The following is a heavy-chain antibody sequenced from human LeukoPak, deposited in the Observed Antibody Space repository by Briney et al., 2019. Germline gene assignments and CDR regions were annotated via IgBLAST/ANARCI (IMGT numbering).Heavy chain of an antibody. CDR3: AKKSTPMVRGVIPYGMDV. V-gene: IGHV3-23*01. CDR1: GFTFSSYA. Sequence: GGSLRLSCAASGFTFSSYAMSWVRQAPGKGLEWVSAISGSGGSTYYADSVKGRFTISRDNSKNTLYPQMNSLRAEDTAVYYCAKKSTPMVRGVIPYGMDVWGQGTTVTVSS. CDR2: ISGSGGST. D-gene: IGHD3-10*01. J-gene: IGHJ6*02.